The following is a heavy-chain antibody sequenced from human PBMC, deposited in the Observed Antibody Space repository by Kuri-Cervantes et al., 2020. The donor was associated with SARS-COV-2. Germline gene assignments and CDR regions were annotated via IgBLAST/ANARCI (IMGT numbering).Heavy chain of an antibody. Sequence: ASVKVSCKASGYTFTGYYMHWVRQAPGQGLEWMGWINPNSGGTNYAQKFQGRVTMTRDTSISTAYMELSRLRSDDTAVYYCARDPTAYCSGGSCYLDSWFDPWGQGTLVTVSS. CDR3: ARDPTAYCSGGSCYLDSWFDP. V-gene: IGHV1-2*02. J-gene: IGHJ5*02. D-gene: IGHD2-15*01. CDR1: GYTFTGYY. CDR2: INPNSGGT.